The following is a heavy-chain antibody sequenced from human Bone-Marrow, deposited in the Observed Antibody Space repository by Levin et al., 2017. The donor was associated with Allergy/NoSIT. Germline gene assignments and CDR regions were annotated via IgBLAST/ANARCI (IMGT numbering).Heavy chain of an antibody. CDR2: INSDGSTT. CDR1: GITFSTYW. Sequence: GESLKISCAASGITFSTYWMHWVRQAPGKGLVWVSRINSDGSTTSYADSVKGRFTISRDNAENTLYLQMNSLRAEDTAVYYCASGYYGSGGNDYWGQGTLVTVSS. V-gene: IGHV3-74*01. CDR3: ASGYYGSGGNDY. J-gene: IGHJ4*02. D-gene: IGHD3-10*01.